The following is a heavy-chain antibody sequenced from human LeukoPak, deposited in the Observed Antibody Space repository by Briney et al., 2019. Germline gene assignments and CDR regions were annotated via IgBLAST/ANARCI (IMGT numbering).Heavy chain of an antibody. J-gene: IGHJ4*02. CDR3: AILAAAGTADY. V-gene: IGHV3-74*01. CDR1: GFTFSSYW. D-gene: IGHD6-13*01. Sequence: GGSLRLSCAASGFTFSSYWMHWVRQTPGKGLVWVSRINSDGSSTSYADSVKGRFTISRDNAKNTLSLQMNSLRAEDMAFYYCAILAAAGTADYWGQGTLVTVSS. CDR2: INSDGSST.